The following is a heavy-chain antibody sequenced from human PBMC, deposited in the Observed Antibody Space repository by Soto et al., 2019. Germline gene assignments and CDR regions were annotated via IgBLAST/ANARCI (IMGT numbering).Heavy chain of an antibody. CDR2: VSYDGSKE. Sequence: GGSLRLSCAASGFLLSSNGVHWVRQAPGKGLEWVAVVSYDGSKEYYADSVKGRFTISRDNAQNFLYLQMNSLTSEDTAVYYCARDRSADRFVQYFQHWGPGTLV. J-gene: IGHJ1*01. CDR3: ARDRSADRFVQYFQH. CDR1: GFLLSSNG. D-gene: IGHD6-19*01. V-gene: IGHV3-30*03.